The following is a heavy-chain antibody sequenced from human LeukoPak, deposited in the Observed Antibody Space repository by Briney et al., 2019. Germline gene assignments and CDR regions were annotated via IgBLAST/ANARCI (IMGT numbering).Heavy chain of an antibody. V-gene: IGHV4-31*03. CDR3: AREVNEPASADAFDI. D-gene: IGHD2-2*01. CDR1: GGSIASDNYF. J-gene: IGHJ3*02. Sequence: SGTLSLTCTVSGGSIASDNYFWSWIRQHPEKGLEWIGYIFYSGTTYYNPSLKSRVTISVDTSKNQFSLKLNSVIAADTAVYYCAREVNEPASADAFDIWGQGTMVTVSS. CDR2: IFYSGTT.